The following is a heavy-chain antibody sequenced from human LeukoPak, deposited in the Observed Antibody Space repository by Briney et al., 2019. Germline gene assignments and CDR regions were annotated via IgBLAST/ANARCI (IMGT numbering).Heavy chain of an antibody. V-gene: IGHV7-4-1*02. J-gene: IGHJ4*02. D-gene: IGHD5-12*01. CDR3: ARDVREWLRSPYFDY. Sequence: GASVKVSCKASGYTITSYAMNWVRQAPGQGLEWMGWINTNTGNPTYAQGFTGRFVFSLDTSVSTAYLQISSLKAEDTAVYYCARDVREWLRSPYFDYWGQGTLVTVSS. CDR1: GYTITSYA. CDR2: INTNTGNP.